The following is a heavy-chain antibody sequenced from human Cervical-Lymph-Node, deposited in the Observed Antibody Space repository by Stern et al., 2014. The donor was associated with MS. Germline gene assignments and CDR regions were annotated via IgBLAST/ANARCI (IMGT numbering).Heavy chain of an antibody. CDR2: VSHSGRT. CDR3: ARSDGYYRLDS. V-gene: IGHV4-4*02. D-gene: IGHD3-22*01. CDR1: GDSISNTYW. Sequence: VQLVESGPGLVTPSGTLSLTCAVSGDSISNTYWWSWVRLPPGKGLEWIGEVSHSGRTTYNPSLKSRVTISADKSKNQFSLKLTSVTTADTAMYYCARSDGYYRLDSWGRGTLVTVSS. J-gene: IGHJ4*02.